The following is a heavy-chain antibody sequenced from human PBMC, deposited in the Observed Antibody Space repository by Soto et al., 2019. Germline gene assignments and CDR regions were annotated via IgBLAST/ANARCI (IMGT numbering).Heavy chain of an antibody. CDR1: GFTFSSYS. J-gene: IGHJ4*02. CDR3: ARGRAAYSGYDYGPDY. V-gene: IGHV3-21*01. Sequence: GGSLRLSCAASGFTFSSYSMNWVRQAPGKGLEWVSSISSSSSYIYYADSVKGRFTISRDNAKNSLYLQMNSLRAEDTAVYYCARGRAAYSGYDYGPDYWGQGTLVTVSS. D-gene: IGHD5-12*01. CDR2: ISSSSSYI.